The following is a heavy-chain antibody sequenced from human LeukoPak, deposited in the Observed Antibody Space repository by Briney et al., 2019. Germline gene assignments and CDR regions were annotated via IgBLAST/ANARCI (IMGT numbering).Heavy chain of an antibody. V-gene: IGHV4-31*03. CDR2: IYYSGST. CDR1: GGSISSGGYY. CDR3: ARLFASLSPRIDY. D-gene: IGHD2-21*01. Sequence: KPSETLSLTCTVSGGSISSGGYYWSWIRQHPGKGLEWIGYIYYSGSTYYNPSFKSRVTISVDTSKNQFSLKLSSVTAADTAVYYCARLFASLSPRIDYWGQGTLVTVSS. J-gene: IGHJ4*02.